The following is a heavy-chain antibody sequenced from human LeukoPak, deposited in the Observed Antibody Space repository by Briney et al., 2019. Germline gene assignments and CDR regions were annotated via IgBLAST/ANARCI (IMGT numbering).Heavy chain of an antibody. Sequence: GGSLRLSCAASGLSFSSYAMHWVRQAPGKGLEWVAVISYDGTEKYYGDSVKGRFTISRDNSKNTLYLQMNSLRAEDTAVYYCARSRPATAIPAHWGQGTLVTVSS. CDR2: ISYDGTEK. D-gene: IGHD2-2*02. CDR1: GLSFSSYA. V-gene: IGHV3-30-3*01. J-gene: IGHJ4*02. CDR3: ARSRPATAIPAH.